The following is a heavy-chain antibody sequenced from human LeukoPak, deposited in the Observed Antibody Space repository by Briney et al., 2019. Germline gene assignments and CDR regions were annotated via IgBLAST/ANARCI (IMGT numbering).Heavy chain of an antibody. Sequence: GGSLRLSCAASGFTFSSYWMSWVRQAPGKGLEWVANIKQDGSEKYYVDSVKGRFTISRDNAKNSLYLQMSSLRAEDTAVYYCARPTDYGDYAVDYWGQGTLVTVSS. V-gene: IGHV3-7*01. J-gene: IGHJ4*02. CDR3: ARPTDYGDYAVDY. CDR2: IKQDGSEK. CDR1: GFTFSSYW. D-gene: IGHD4-17*01.